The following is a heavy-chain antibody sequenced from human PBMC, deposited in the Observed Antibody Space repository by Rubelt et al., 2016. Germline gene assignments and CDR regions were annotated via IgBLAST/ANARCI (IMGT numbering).Heavy chain of an antibody. J-gene: IGHJ4*02. CDR1: GYTFTSYG. Sequence: QVQLVQSGAEVKKPGASVKVSCKASGYTFTSYGISWVRQAPGQGLEWMGWISAYNGNTNYAQKVQGRVTMTTATSTRTAYMELRSLRSDDTAVYYCARDLPPFRRYNWNFPLDYWGQGTLVTVSS. CDR2: ISAYNGNT. CDR3: ARDLPPFRRYNWNFPLDY. V-gene: IGHV1-18*01. D-gene: IGHD1-7*01.